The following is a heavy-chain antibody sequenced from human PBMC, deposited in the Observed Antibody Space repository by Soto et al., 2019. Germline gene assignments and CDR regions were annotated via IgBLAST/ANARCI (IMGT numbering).Heavy chain of an antibody. CDR3: AILYDFWSGYYYWFDP. V-gene: IGHV1-8*01. CDR2: MNPNSGNT. Sequence: ASVKVSCKASGYTFTSYDINWVRQATGQGLEWMGWMNPNSGNTGYAQKFQGRVTMTRNTSISTAYMELSSLRSEDTAVYYCAILYDFWSGYYYWFDPWGQGTLVTVS. J-gene: IGHJ5*02. D-gene: IGHD3-3*01. CDR1: GYTFTSYD.